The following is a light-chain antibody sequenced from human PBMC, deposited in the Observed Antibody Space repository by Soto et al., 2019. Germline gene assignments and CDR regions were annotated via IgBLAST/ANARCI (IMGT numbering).Light chain of an antibody. CDR1: QSVSSSY. CDR2: DTS. Sequence: EIVLTQSPGTLSLSPGERATPSYRASQSVSSSYLAWYQQKPGQAPRLLIYDTSSRATGIPDRFSGSGSGTDFTLAISRLEPEDFAGYYCQQCGSSPSFGQGTKVELK. CDR3: QQCGSSPS. J-gene: IGKJ1*01. V-gene: IGKV3-20*01.